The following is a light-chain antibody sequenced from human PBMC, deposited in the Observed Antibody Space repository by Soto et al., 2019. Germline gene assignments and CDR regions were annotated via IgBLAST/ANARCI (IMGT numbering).Light chain of an antibody. CDR2: AAS. V-gene: IGKV1-27*01. J-gene: IGKJ5*01. CDR3: HKYNSALLT. CDR1: QGIYNY. Sequence: DIQMTQSPSSLSASVGDRVTITCRASQGIYNYLAWYQQKPGKAPKLLIYAASTLEAGVPSRFSGSGSGTDFTLTISSLQPEDVATYYCHKYNSALLTFGQVTRLEIK.